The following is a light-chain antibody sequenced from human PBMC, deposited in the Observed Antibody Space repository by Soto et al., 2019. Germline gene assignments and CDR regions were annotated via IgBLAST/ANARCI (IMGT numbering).Light chain of an antibody. Sequence: DMVMTQSPATLSVSPGERATLSCRASQSVSSNLAWYQQKPGQAPRLLIYGASTRATGIPARFSGSGSGTDFTLTISSLEPEDFAVYYCQQRSNWPTFGPGTKVDI. CDR3: QQRSNWPT. CDR1: QSVSSN. V-gene: IGKV3-11*01. CDR2: GAS. J-gene: IGKJ3*01.